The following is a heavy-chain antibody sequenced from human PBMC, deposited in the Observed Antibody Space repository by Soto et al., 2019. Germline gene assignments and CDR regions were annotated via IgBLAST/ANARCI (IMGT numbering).Heavy chain of an antibody. D-gene: IGHD6-13*01. CDR1: GFTFSNYP. CDR2: ISGSGSST. J-gene: IGHJ4*02. V-gene: IGHV3-23*01. CDR3: AKADLSSWALDY. Sequence: EVQLLESGGGLVQPGGSLRLSCAASGFTFSNYPMSWVRHTPGKGLEWVSGISGSGSSTYYADSVKGRFTISRDNSKNTLYLQMNSLRAEDTAVYYCAKADLSSWALDYWGQGTLITVSS.